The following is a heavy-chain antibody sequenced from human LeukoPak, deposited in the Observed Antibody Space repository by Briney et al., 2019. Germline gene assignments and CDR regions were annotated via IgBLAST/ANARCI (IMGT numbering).Heavy chain of an antibody. D-gene: IGHD6-19*01. V-gene: IGHV4-4*02. CDR2: TYYSGST. Sequence: SGTLSLTCAVSGGSISSSNWWSWVRQHPGKGLEWIGYTYYSGSTYYNPSLKSRVSISVDTSKNQFSLKLSSVTAAETAVYYCARYSSGWSYSFDYWGQGTLVTVSS. CDR1: GGSISSSNW. J-gene: IGHJ4*02. CDR3: ARYSSGWSYSFDY.